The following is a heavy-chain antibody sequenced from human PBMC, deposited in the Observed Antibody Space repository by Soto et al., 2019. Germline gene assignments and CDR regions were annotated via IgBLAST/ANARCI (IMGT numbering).Heavy chain of an antibody. D-gene: IGHD2-15*01. CDR2: IYPGNSDT. CDR1: GYSFSIHW. Sequence: GESLKISCEGSGYSFSIHWVAWLRQMPGKGLEWIGLIYPGNSDTIYSPSFQGQVTISADTSLGTTFLQWDSLKASDTAMYFCASDSHCNGGNCPLGGFDMWGQGTMVTVSS. CDR3: ASDSHCNGGNCPLGGFDM. J-gene: IGHJ3*02. V-gene: IGHV5-51*01.